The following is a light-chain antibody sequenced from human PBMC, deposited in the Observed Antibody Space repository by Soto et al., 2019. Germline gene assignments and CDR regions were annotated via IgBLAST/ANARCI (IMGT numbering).Light chain of an antibody. CDR2: GVS. CDR3: QQYTSPPWT. Sequence: EIVLTQSPGTLSLSPGERATLSCRASQSVPGNYLAWLQQKPGQAPRVLICGVSMRATGIPDRFSGSGSGTDFTLTISRLEPEDFAVYFCQQYTSPPWTLGQGTKVETK. J-gene: IGKJ1*01. V-gene: IGKV3-20*01. CDR1: QSVPGNY.